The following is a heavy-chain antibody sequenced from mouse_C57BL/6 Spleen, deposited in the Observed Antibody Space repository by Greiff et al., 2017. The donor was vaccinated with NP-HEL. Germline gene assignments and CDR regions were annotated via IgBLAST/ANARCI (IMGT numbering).Heavy chain of an antibody. CDR2: ISNLAYSI. D-gene: IGHD2-4*01. Sequence: EVQLVESGGGLVQPGGSLKLSCAASGFTFSDDGMAWVRQAPRKGPEWVAFISNLAYSIYYEDTVTGRVTISRENDKNTLYLEMRSLRSEDTAMYYCARQGAYDYDGLAYWGQGTLVTVSA. V-gene: IGHV5-15*01. CDR3: ARQGAYDYDGLAY. CDR1: GFTFSDDG. J-gene: IGHJ3*01.